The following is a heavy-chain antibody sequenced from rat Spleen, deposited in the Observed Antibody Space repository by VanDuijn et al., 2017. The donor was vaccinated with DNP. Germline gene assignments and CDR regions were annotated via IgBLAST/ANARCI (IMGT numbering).Heavy chain of an antibody. V-gene: IGHV2-19*01. CDR2: IRSGGST. Sequence: QVQLKESGPGLVQPSQTLSLTCTVSGFPSTDYSVHWVRQPPGKGLEWMGRIRSGGSTDYNSGLKSRLSISRDTSKSQVFLRMNSLQTEDTAIYFCTHSGQSYYYGSPFAYWGQGTLVTVSS. CDR1: GFPSTDYS. J-gene: IGHJ3*01. CDR3: THSGQSYYYGSPFAY. D-gene: IGHD1-2*01.